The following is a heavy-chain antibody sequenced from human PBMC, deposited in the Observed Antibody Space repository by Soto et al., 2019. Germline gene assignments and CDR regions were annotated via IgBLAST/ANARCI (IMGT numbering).Heavy chain of an antibody. V-gene: IGHV3-23*01. CDR1: GFIFSSYA. Sequence: EVQLLESGGGLEQPGGSLRLSCAASGFIFSSYALSWVRQAPGKGLEWVSAISGSGTTTYYADSVKGRFTFSRDNSKNLLYLQMHSLRAEDTAVYYCEKPHSGWYTPFDSWGQGTLVTVSS. CDR2: ISGSGTTT. J-gene: IGHJ4*02. CDR3: EKPHSGWYTPFDS. D-gene: IGHD6-19*01.